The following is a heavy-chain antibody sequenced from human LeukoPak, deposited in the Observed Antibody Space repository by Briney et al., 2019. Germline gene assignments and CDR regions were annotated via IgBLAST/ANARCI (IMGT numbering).Heavy chain of an antibody. CDR1: NDSISNNY. CDR3: ARVSASSWYPYYFDY. J-gene: IGHJ4*02. D-gene: IGHD6-13*01. V-gene: IGHV4-59*12. CDR2: IYYSGST. Sequence: SETLSLTCTVSNDSISNNYWNWIRQPPGKGLEWIGYIYYSGSTNYNPSLKSRVTISVDTSKNQFSLRLSSVTAADTAVYYCARVSASSWYPYYFDYWGQGTLVTVSS.